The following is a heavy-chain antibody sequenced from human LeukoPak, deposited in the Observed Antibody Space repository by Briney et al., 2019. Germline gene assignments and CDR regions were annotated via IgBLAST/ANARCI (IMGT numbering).Heavy chain of an antibody. CDR3: AKDGSGENFDY. J-gene: IGHJ4*02. D-gene: IGHD3-10*01. Sequence: GGSLRLSCAASGFTFSSYGMHWVRQAPGKGLEWVAVIWYDGSNKYYAGSVKGRFTISRDNSKNTLYLQMNSLRAEDTAVYYCAKDGSGENFDYWGQGTLVTVSS. CDR1: GFTFSSYG. V-gene: IGHV3-33*06. CDR2: IWYDGSNK.